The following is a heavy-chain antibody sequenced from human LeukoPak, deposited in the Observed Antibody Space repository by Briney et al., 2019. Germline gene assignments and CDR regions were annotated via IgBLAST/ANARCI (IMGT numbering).Heavy chain of an antibody. CDR2: INHSGST. CDR3: ARYPIGTTRWNNWFDP. J-gene: IGHJ5*02. Sequence: PSETLSLTCAVYGESFSGYYWSWIRQPPGKGLEWIGEINHSGSTNYNPSLKSRVTISVDTSKNQFSLKLSSVTAADTAVYYCARYPIGTTRWNNWFDPWGQGTLVTVSS. D-gene: IGHD1-7*01. CDR1: GESFSGYY. V-gene: IGHV4-34*01.